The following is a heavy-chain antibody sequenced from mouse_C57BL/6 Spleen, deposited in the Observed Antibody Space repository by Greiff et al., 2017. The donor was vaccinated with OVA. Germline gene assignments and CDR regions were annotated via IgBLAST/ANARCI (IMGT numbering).Heavy chain of an antibody. CDR1: GFNIKDDY. CDR3: TTGGGDY. Sequence: EVQRVESGAELVRPGASVKLSCTASGFNIKDDYMHWVKQRPEQGLEWIGWIDPENGDTEYASKFQGKATITADTSSNTAYLQLSSLTSEDTAVYYCTTGGGDYWGQGTTLTVSS. J-gene: IGHJ2*01. D-gene: IGHD1-1*02. CDR2: IDPENGDT. V-gene: IGHV14-4*01.